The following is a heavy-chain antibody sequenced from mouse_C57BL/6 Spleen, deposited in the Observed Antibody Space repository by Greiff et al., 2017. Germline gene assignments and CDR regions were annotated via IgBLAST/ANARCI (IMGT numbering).Heavy chain of an antibody. D-gene: IGHD2-4*01. CDR1: GYTFTSYW. Sequence: VQLQQPGAELVKPGASVKLSCKASGYTFTSYWMQWVKQRPGQGLEWIGEIDPSDSYTNYNQKFKGKATLTVDTSSSTAYMQLSSLTSEDSAVYYCARSIYYDYGEFAYWGQGTLVTVSA. V-gene: IGHV1-50*01. CDR3: ARSIYYDYGEFAY. CDR2: IDPSDSYT. J-gene: IGHJ3*01.